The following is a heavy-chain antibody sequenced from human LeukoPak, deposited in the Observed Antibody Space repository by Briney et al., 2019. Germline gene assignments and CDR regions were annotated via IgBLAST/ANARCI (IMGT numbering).Heavy chain of an antibody. J-gene: IGHJ6*02. Sequence: PGGSLRLSCAASGFTFSSYGMHWVRQAPGKGLEWVAAISYDGSNKYYADSVKGRFTISRDNSKNTLYLQMNSLRAEDTAVYYCAKDQGSKMTAAAGLYYYGMDVWGQGTTVTVSS. D-gene: IGHD6-13*01. CDR3: AKDQGSKMTAAAGLYYYGMDV. V-gene: IGHV3-30*18. CDR1: GFTFSSYG. CDR2: ISYDGSNK.